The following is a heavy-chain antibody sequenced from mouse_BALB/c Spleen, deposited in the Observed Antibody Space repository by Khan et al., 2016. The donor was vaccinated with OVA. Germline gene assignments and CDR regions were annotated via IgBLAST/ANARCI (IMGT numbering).Heavy chain of an antibody. D-gene: IGHD2-13*01. CDR1: GFTFSDYY. Sequence: EVELVESGGGVVKPGGSLKLSCAASGFTFSDYYMYWVHQTPEKRLEWVATISDGGSYTYYPDSVKGRFTISRDDAKNNLYLQMSSLKSEDTAMSYCETGYYGDPFSYWGQGTLVTVSA. CDR2: ISDGGSYT. CDR3: ETGYYGDPFSY. V-gene: IGHV5-4*02. J-gene: IGHJ3*01.